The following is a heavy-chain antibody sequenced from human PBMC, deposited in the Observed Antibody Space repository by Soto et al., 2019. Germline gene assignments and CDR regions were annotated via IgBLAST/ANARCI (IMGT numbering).Heavy chain of an antibody. CDR3: ARASIPIGNWFDT. CDR2: VYYSGST. CDR1: GGYISGADFY. J-gene: IGHJ5*02. D-gene: IGHD3-3*02. V-gene: IGHV4-31*03. Sequence: SETLSLTCSVSGGYISGADFYWIWIRQNPGRGLEWIGYVYYSGSTYYNPSLRSRATVSVDTSKNQFSLRLTSVTSADAAVYYCARASIPIGNWFDTWGQGTRVTVSS.